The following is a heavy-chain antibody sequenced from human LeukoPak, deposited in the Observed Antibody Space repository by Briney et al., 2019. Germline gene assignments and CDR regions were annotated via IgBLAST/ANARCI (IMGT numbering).Heavy chain of an antibody. CDR3: ARQITDQSSGYDSIDY. CDR1: GYSFTTYW. Sequence: GESLQISCKASGYSFTTYWIGWVRQMPGKGLEWMGIIYPGDSDTRYSPSFEGQVTISADKSITTAYLQWSSLKASDTAMYYCARQITDQSSGYDSIDYWGQGTLVTVSS. D-gene: IGHD5-12*01. CDR2: IYPGDSDT. V-gene: IGHV5-51*01. J-gene: IGHJ4*02.